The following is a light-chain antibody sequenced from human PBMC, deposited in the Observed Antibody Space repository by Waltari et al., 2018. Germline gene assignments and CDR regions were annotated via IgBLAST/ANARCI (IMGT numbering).Light chain of an antibody. Sequence: DIQMTQSPSTLSASVGDRVTITCRASQSISSWLAWYQQKPGKAPKLLIYKASSLESGVPSRFSGSGSGTECTLTIISLQPADFATYFCQQYNSYPWTFGQGTKVEIK. CDR2: KAS. CDR3: QQYNSYPWT. J-gene: IGKJ1*01. CDR1: QSISSW. V-gene: IGKV1-5*03.